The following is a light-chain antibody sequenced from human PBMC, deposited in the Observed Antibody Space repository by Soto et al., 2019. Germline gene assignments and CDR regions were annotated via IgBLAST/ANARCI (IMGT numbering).Light chain of an antibody. CDR1: QSLLYNNTYNY. J-gene: IGKJ5*01. Sequence: EIVMTQSPRTLPVTPVEPASISFISSQSLLYNNTYNYLDWYVQKPGQSPQLLIYLGSNRAPGVPDRFSGSGSGTDFTLKINRVEAEDVGTYYCMQALQSLTCGQGTRLEIK. V-gene: IGKV2-28*01. CDR3: MQALQSLT. CDR2: LGS.